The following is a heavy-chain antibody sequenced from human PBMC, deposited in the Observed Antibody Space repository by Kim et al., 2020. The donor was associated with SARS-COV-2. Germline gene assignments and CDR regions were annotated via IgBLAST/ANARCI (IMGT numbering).Heavy chain of an antibody. CDR1: GFTFNVRW. CDR3: ARDDAYGLDV. Sequence: GGSLRLSCAASGFTFNVRWLHWVRQAPGKGLVWVSLIVGDGRETTYADSVKGRFTISRDNARNTVYLQMNSLRAEDTAVYYCARDDAYGLDVWGQGTTVT. CDR2: IVGDGRET. J-gene: IGHJ6*02. V-gene: IGHV3-74*01.